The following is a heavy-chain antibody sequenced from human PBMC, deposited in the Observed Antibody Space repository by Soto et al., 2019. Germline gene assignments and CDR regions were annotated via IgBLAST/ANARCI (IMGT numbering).Heavy chain of an antibody. CDR2: IHHSGGT. J-gene: IGHJ4*02. CDR3: TKNSAYALDY. CDR1: GGSVSNNNW. V-gene: IGHV4-4*02. Sequence: QVQLQESGPGLVKPSGTLSLSCAVSGGSVSNNNWWSWVRQSPGNGLEWIGEIHHSGGTSYNPSLESRATLSEDKSKNELSLRLNYVTAADTAVHYCTKNSAYALDYWGLGILVTVSS. D-gene: IGHD5-12*01.